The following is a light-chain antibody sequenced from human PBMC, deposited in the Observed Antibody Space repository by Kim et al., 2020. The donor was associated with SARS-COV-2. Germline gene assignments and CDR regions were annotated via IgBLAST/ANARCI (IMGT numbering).Light chain of an antibody. Sequence: DIQMTQSPSSLSASVGDRVTITCQASQDISNNLNWYQQKSGEGPKLLTYDASSLDTGVPSKFSGRGSGTDFTFTINNLEPEDTATYFCQHYYGFPYTFGQGTKLRS. CDR2: DAS. V-gene: IGKV1-33*01. J-gene: IGKJ2*01. CDR1: QDISNN. CDR3: QHYYGFPYT.